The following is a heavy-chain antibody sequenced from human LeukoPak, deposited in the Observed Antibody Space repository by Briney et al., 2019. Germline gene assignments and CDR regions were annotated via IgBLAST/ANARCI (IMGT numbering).Heavy chain of an antibody. D-gene: IGHD3-16*01. CDR3: ARLKVGAGYAPFDY. J-gene: IGHJ4*02. Sequence: SETLSLTCTVSGGSISSYHWSWIRQPPGKGLEWIGYIYYSGSTNYNPSLKSRVTISVDTSKNQFSLKLSSVTAADTAVYYCARLKVGAGYAPFDYWGQGTLVTVSS. CDR1: GGSISSYH. CDR2: IYYSGST. V-gene: IGHV4-59*01.